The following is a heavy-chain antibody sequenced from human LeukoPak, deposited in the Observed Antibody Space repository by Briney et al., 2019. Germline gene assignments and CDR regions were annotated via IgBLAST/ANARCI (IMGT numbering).Heavy chain of an antibody. Sequence: GRSLRLSCAASGFTFSSYAMHWVRQAPGKGLEWVAVISYDGSNKYYADSVKGRFTISRDNSKNTLYLQMNSLRAEDTAVYYCARGGEFASYYYYGMDVWGQGTTVTVSS. CDR2: ISYDGSNK. J-gene: IGHJ6*02. CDR1: GFTFSSYA. V-gene: IGHV3-30-3*01. CDR3: ARGGEFASYYYYGMDV. D-gene: IGHD7-27*01.